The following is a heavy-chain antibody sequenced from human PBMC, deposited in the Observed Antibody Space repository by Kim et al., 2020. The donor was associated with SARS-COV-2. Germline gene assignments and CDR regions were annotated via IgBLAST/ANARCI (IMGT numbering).Heavy chain of an antibody. V-gene: IGHV4-34*01. Sequence: TPSIKSRVTISVDTSKSQFSLKLSYVTAADTAVYYCARVGYSSGWYGFGYWGQGTLVTVSS. CDR3: ARVGYSSGWYGFGY. J-gene: IGHJ4*02. D-gene: IGHD6-19*01.